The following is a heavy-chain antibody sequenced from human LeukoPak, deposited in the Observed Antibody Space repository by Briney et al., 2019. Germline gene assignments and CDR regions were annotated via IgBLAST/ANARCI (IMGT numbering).Heavy chain of an antibody. CDR2: IYHTGST. CDR3: ARHTYNSGWYYFDY. Sequence: SETLSLTCTISGGSISTYYWTWIRQPPGKGLEWIGYIYHTGSTNYNPSLKSRVTMSVDTSKKQFSLRLSSVTAADTAVYYCARHTYNSGWYYFDYWGQGTLVTVSS. CDR1: GGSISTYY. D-gene: IGHD6-19*01. V-gene: IGHV4-59*08. J-gene: IGHJ4*02.